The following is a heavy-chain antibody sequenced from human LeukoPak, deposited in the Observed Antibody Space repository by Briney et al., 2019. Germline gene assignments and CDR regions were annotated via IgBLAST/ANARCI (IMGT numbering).Heavy chain of an antibody. J-gene: IGHJ4*02. CDR2: IIPIFGTA. D-gene: IGHD6-13*01. Sequence: GASVKVSCKASGGTFSSYAISWVRQAPGQGLEWMGGIIPIFGTANYAQKFQGRVTITADESTSTAYMELSSLRSEDTAVYHCARTTSPDGSSQFDYWGQGTLVTVSS. CDR1: GGTFSSYA. CDR3: ARTTSPDGSSQFDY. V-gene: IGHV1-69*13.